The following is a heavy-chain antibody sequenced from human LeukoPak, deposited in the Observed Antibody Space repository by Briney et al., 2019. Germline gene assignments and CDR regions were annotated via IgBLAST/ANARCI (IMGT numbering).Heavy chain of an antibody. CDR2: IIPIFGTA. J-gene: IGHJ1*01. V-gene: IGHV1-69*01. CDR1: GGTFSSYA. D-gene: IGHD3-10*01. Sequence: SVKVSCKASGGTFSSYAISWVRQAPGQGLEWMGGIIPIFGTANYAQKFQGRVTITADESTSSAYMELSSLRSEDTAVYYCARVMVRGVIISYFQHWGQGTLVTVSS. CDR3: ARVMVRGVIISYFQH.